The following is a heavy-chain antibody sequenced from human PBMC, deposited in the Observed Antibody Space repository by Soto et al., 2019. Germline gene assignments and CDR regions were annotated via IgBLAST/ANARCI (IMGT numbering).Heavy chain of an antibody. CDR3: ARATGGFLGSHGMDF. V-gene: IGHV4-30-2*01. D-gene: IGHD3-3*01. J-gene: IGHJ6*02. CDR2: IYHSGST. CDR1: GGSISSGGYS. Sequence: QLQLQESGSGLVKPSQTLSLTCAVSGGSISSGGYSWSWIRQPPGKGLEWIGYIYHSGSTYYNPSLKXRXTXTVDRSKNQFSLMLSSVTAADTAVYYCARATGGFLGSHGMDFWGQGTTVTVSS.